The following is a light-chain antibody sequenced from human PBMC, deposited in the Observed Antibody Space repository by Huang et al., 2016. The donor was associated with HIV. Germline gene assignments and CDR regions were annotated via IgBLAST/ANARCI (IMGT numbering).Light chain of an antibody. CDR1: QSVRSN. Sequence: EIVMTQSPGTLSVSPGERATLSCRASQSVRSNLAWYQQKPGQAPRLLIYDASTRATGVPARFSGSGSGTQFTLSISSLQSEDFAVYYCQQYDNWPPFTFGPGTKVHIK. J-gene: IGKJ3*01. CDR3: QQYDNWPPFT. V-gene: IGKV3-15*01. CDR2: DAS.